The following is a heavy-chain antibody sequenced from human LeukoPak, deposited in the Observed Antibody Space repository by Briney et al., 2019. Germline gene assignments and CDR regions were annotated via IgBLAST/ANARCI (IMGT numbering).Heavy chain of an antibody. D-gene: IGHD3-22*01. CDR1: GGTFSSYA. V-gene: IGHV1-69*05. J-gene: IGHJ4*02. Sequence: SVKVSCKASGGTFSSYAISWVRQAPGQGLEWMGSIIPIFGTANYAQKFQGRVTITTDESTSTAYMELSSLRSEDTAVYYCARELRFSRDSSGYYLDYWGQGTLVTVSS. CDR2: IIPIFGTA. CDR3: ARELRFSRDSSGYYLDY.